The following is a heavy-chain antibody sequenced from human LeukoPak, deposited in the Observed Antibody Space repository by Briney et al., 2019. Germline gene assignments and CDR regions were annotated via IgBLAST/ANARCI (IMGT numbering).Heavy chain of an antibody. CDR1: GGSISSYY. J-gene: IGHJ6*03. V-gene: IGHV4-59*01. CDR2: IYYSGST. D-gene: IGHD3-22*01. CDR3: TRGSIAYYYMDV. Sequence: SETLSLTCTVSGGSISSYYWSWIRQPPGKGLEWIGNIYYSGSTNYNPSLKSRVTISVNTSKNQFSLKLSSVTAADTAVYYCTRGSIAYYYMDVWGKGTTVTISS.